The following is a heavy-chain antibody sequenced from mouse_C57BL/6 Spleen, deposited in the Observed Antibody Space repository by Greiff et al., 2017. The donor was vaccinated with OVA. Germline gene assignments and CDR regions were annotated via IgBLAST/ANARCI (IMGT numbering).Heavy chain of an antibody. CDR2: INPGSGGT. J-gene: IGHJ4*01. D-gene: IGHD3-1*01. Sequence: QVQLQQSGAELVRPGTSVKVSCKASGYAFTNYLIEWVKQRPGQGLEWIGVINPGSGGTNYNEKFKGKATLTADKSSSTAYMQLSSLTSEDSAVYFCARTGWDYAMDYWGQGTSVTVSS. CDR1: GYAFTNYL. CDR3: ARTGWDYAMDY. V-gene: IGHV1-54*01.